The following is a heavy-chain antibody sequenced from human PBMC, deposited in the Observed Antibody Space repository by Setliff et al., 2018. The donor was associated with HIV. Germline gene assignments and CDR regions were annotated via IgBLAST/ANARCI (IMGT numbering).Heavy chain of an antibody. D-gene: IGHD3-16*02. J-gene: IGHJ3*02. Sequence: SETLSLTCTVSGGSISIGDYYWSWIRQPPGKGLEGIGSGVNSGRSYYNPSLNSRVTVSVDTSTNHLSLRLTSVTAADTAVYYCERESLYPGELSSNPNALDIWGQGTMVTVSS. V-gene: IGHV4-39*02. CDR3: ERESLYPGELSSNPNALDI. CDR1: GGSISIGDYY. CDR2: GVNSGRS.